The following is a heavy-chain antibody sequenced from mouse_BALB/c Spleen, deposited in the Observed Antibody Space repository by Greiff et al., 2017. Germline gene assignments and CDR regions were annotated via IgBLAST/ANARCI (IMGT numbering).Heavy chain of an antibody. V-gene: IGHV5-6*01. D-gene: IGHD1-1*01. Sequence: EVQLVESGGDLVKPGGSLKLSCAASGFTFSSYGMSWVRQTPDKRLEWVATISSGGSYTYYPDSVKGRFTISRDNAKNTLYLQMSSLKSEDTAMYYCASLTSVYYFDYWGQGTTLTVSS. CDR3: ASLTSVYYFDY. J-gene: IGHJ2*01. CDR1: GFTFSSYG. CDR2: ISSGGSYT.